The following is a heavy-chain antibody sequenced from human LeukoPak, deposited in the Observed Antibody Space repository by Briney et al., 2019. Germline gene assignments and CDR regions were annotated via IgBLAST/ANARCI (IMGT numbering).Heavy chain of an antibody. J-gene: IGHJ4*02. CDR1: GYTFTSYG. V-gene: IGHV1-8*03. CDR3: ATSSGWYLLNFDY. Sequence: DSVKVSCKASGYTFTSYGISWVRQAPGQGLEWMGWMNPNSGNTGYAQKFQGRVTITRNTSISTAYMELSSLRSGDTAVYYCATSSGWYLLNFDYWGQGTLVTVSS. CDR2: MNPNSGNT. D-gene: IGHD6-19*01.